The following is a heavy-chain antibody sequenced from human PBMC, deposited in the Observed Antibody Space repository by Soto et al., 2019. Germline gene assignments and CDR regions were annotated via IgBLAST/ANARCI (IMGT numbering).Heavy chain of an antibody. CDR3: AKDISYGDYGQGYYYYGMDV. CDR1: GFNFRPYA. CDR2: ISWDGGST. D-gene: IGHD4-17*01. V-gene: IGHV3-43*02. Sequence: PGGSLRLSCVGSGFNFRPYAMSWVRQAPGKGLEWVSLISWDGGSTYYADSVKGRFTISRDNSKNSLYLQMNSLRTEDTALYYCAKDISYGDYGQGYYYYGMDVWGQGTTVTVSS. J-gene: IGHJ6*02.